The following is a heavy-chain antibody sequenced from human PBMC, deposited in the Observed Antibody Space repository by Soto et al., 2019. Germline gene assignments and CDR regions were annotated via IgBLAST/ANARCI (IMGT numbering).Heavy chain of an antibody. V-gene: IGHV3-48*01. CDR2: ISGSTNSI. Sequence: GGSLRLSCAASGFTFSRYGLNWVRQAPGKGLEWISYISGSTNSIYYTDSVKGRFTISRDNAKNSLYLQMNSLRAEDTAVYYCASELCCSGGSCYCTYYYYMDVWGKGTTVTVSS. D-gene: IGHD2-15*01. J-gene: IGHJ6*03. CDR1: GFTFSRYG. CDR3: ASELCCSGGSCYCTYYYYMDV.